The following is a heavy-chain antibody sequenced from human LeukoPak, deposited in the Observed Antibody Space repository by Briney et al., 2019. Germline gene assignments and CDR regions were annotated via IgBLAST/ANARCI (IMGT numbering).Heavy chain of an antibody. CDR2: ISAYNGNT. CDR3: ARQIPPTYYYDISGYYSYYYYYMDV. D-gene: IGHD3-22*01. CDR1: GYTFTSYG. J-gene: IGHJ6*03. V-gene: IGHV1-18*01. Sequence: GASVKVSCKASGYTFTSYGISWVRQAPGQGLEWMGWISAYNGNTNYAQKLQGRVTMTTDTSTSTAYMELRSLRSDDTAVYYCARQIPPTYYYDISGYYSYYYYYMDVWGKGTTVTVSS.